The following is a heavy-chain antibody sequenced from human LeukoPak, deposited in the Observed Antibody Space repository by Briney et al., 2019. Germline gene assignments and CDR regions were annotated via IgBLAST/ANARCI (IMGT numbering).Heavy chain of an antibody. Sequence: PSETLSLTCAVYGGSSSGYYWSWIRQPPGKGLEWIGEINHSGSTNYNPSLKSRVTISVDTSKNQFSLKLSSVTAADTAVYYCASARIQLWLLEWYFDLWGRGTLVTVSS. CDR2: INHSGST. V-gene: IGHV4-34*01. CDR3: ASARIQLWLLEWYFDL. D-gene: IGHD5-18*01. CDR1: GGSSSGYY. J-gene: IGHJ2*01.